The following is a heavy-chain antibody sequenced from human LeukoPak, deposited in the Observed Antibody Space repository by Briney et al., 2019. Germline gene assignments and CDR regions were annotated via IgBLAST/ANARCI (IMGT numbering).Heavy chain of an antibody. V-gene: IGHV3-23*01. CDR2: ICGSGGST. J-gene: IGHJ4*02. D-gene: IGHD6-13*01. CDR1: GFTFSRYW. CDR3: AKKLAQQLSHFDY. Sequence: GGSLRLSCAASGFTFSRYWMHWVRQAPGKGLEWVSAICGSGGSTYYADSVKGRFTISRDNSKNTLYLQMNSLRAEDTAVYYCAKKLAQQLSHFDYWGQGTLVTVSS.